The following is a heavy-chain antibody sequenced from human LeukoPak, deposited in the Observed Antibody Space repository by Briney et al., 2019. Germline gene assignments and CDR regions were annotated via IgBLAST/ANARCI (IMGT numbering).Heavy chain of an antibody. CDR1: EMMLSSYE. CDR2: ISSSGNTR. D-gene: IGHD3-22*01. CDR3: ASAMLGFDSSGYYTSDYFEN. J-gene: IGHJ4*02. Sequence: QPGGSLRLSCAASEMMLSSYEMNWVRQAPGKGLEWLSYISSSGNTRHYADAVKGRFTISRDNAKKSVHLEMNSLRAGDTAIYYCASAMLGFDSSGYYTSDYFENWGQGTLVTVSS. V-gene: IGHV3-48*03.